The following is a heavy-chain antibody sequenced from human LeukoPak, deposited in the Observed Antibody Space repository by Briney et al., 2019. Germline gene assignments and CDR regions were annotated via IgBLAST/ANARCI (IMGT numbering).Heavy chain of an antibody. CDR3: GRDQTPFY. J-gene: IGHJ4*02. CDR1: GFTFSSYE. CDR2: IKHDGSED. V-gene: IGHV3-7*01. D-gene: IGHD2-15*01. Sequence: GGSLRLSCAASGFTFSSYEMNWVRQAPGKGLEWVATIKHDGSEDYYLDSVKGRFTISRDNAKSSMWLQMSSLRAEDTAVYYCGRDQTPFYWGQGSLVTVSS.